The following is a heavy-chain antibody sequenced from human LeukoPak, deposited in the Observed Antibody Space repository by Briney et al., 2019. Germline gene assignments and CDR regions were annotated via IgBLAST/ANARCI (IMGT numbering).Heavy chain of an antibody. J-gene: IGHJ4*02. CDR3: ARNYFGSGTYPFDY. Sequence: PSETLPLTCAVSGGSISSSNWWSWVRQPPGKGLEWIGEIYHSGSTNYNPSLKSRVTISVDKSKNQFSLKLSSVTAADTAVYYCARNYFGSGTYPFDYWGQGTLVTVSS. V-gene: IGHV4-4*02. D-gene: IGHD3-10*01. CDR2: IYHSGST. CDR1: GGSISSSNW.